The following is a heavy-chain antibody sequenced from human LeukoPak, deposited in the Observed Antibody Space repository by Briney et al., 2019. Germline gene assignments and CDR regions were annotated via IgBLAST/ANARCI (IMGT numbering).Heavy chain of an antibody. CDR2: INPNSGDT. D-gene: IGHD3-10*01. CDR3: ARGPILWFGEFLYYYGMDV. Sequence: ASVKVSCKASGYTFTDYYMHWVRQAAGQGPEWMGWINPNSGDTNYARKFQGSVTMTRDTSISTAYMEMSRLGSDDTAVYYCARGPILWFGEFLYYYGMDVWGQGTTVTVSS. CDR1: GYTFTDYY. V-gene: IGHV1-2*04. J-gene: IGHJ6*02.